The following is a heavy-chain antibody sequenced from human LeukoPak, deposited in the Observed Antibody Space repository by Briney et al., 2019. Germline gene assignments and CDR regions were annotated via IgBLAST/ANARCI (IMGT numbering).Heavy chain of an antibody. V-gene: IGHV1-18*01. CDR3: ARPYYDSSAPPYDY. J-gene: IGHJ4*02. Sequence: ASVKVSCKASGYTFTSYGISWVRQAPGQGLEWMGWISAYNGNANYAQKLQGRVTMTTDTSTSTAYMELRSLRSDDTAVYYCARPYYDSSAPPYDYWGQGTLVTVSS. D-gene: IGHD3-22*01. CDR2: ISAYNGNA. CDR1: GYTFTSYG.